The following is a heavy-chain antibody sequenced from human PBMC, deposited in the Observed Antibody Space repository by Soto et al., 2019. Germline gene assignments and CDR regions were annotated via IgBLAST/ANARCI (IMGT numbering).Heavy chain of an antibody. CDR3: ARDSSVRDYDILTGYFNRGYYFDY. D-gene: IGHD3-9*01. V-gene: IGHV1-69*13. CDR2: IIPIFGTA. J-gene: IGHJ4*02. CDR1: GGTFSSYA. Sequence: SVKVSCKASGGTFSSYAISWVRQAPGQGLEWMGGIIPIFGTANYAQKFQGRVTITADESTSTAYMELSSLRSEDTAVHYCARDSSVRDYDILTGYFNRGYYFDYWGQGTLVTVSS.